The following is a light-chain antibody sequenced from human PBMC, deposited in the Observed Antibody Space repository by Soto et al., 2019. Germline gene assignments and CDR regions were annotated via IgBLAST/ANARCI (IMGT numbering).Light chain of an antibody. V-gene: IGKV3-20*01. J-gene: IGKJ4*01. CDR3: QHYGASPPVT. Sequence: EIVFTQSPGTLSLSPGERATLSCRASQSVSSSYLAWYQQKPGQAPRLLIYGASNRANGTPDRFSGSGSGTDLTLTISRLEPEDFAMYDCQHYGASPPVTFGGGTQVDIK. CDR2: GAS. CDR1: QSVSSSY.